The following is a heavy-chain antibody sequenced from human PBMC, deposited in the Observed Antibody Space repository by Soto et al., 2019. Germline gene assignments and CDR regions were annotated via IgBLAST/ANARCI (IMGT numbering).Heavy chain of an antibody. CDR2: ISTYNGNT. CDR1: GYTLTSHG. D-gene: IGHD3-22*01. J-gene: IGHJ4*02. Sequence: ASVKVSCKASGYTLTSHGISSVREAPGQGLERMGWISTYNGNTKYAQKFQERVTMTADTSTNTAHMELRSLRSDDTAMYYCARGYYDSSGPFDYWGQGTPVTVSS. V-gene: IGHV1-18*01. CDR3: ARGYYDSSGPFDY.